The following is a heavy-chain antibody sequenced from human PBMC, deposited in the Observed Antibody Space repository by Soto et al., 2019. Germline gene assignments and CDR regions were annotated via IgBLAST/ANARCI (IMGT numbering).Heavy chain of an antibody. V-gene: IGHV4-30-2*01. CDR2: IYHSGST. J-gene: IGHJ5*02. CDR3: ARVPLEGPSPMENWFDP. D-gene: IGHD1-1*01. Sequence: QLQLQESGSGLVKPSQTLSLTCAVSGGSISSGGYSWSWIRQPPGKGLEWIGYIYHSGSTYYNPSLKRRVTISVDRSKNQFSLKLSSVTAADTAVYYCARVPLEGPSPMENWFDPWGQGTLVTVSS. CDR1: GGSISSGGYS.